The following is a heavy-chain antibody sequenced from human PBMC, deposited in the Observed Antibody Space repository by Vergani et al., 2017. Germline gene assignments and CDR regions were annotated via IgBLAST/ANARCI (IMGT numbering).Heavy chain of an antibody. D-gene: IGHD3-3*01. CDR1: GFTFSSYS. J-gene: IGHJ6*03. CDR3: ARGPLITIFGVDYWGGYMDV. CDR2: ISSSSSYI. V-gene: IGHV3-21*01. Sequence: EVQLVESGGGLVKPGGSLRLSCAASGFTFSSYSMNWVRQAPGKGLEWVSSISSSSSYIYYADSVKGRFTISRDNAKNSLYLQMNSLRAEDTAVYYCARGPLITIFGVDYWGGYMDVWGKGTTVTVSS.